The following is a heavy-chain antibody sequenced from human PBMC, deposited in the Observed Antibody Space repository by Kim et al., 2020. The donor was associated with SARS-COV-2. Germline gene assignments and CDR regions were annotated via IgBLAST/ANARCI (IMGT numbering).Heavy chain of an antibody. D-gene: IGHD3-10*01. CDR1: GGSISSYY. CDR3: ASPRYGFGSYYTYYLDY. Sequence: SETLSLTCTVSGGSISSYYCSWIRQPPGKGLEWIGYIYYSGSTNYNPSLKSRVTISVDTSKNQFSLKLSSVTAADTAVYYCASPRYGFGSYYTYYLDYWG. J-gene: IGHJ4*01. CDR2: IYYSGST. V-gene: IGHV4-59*13.